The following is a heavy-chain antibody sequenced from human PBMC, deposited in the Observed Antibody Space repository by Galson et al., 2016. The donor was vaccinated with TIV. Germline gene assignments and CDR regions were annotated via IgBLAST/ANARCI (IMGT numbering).Heavy chain of an antibody. J-gene: IGHJ6*02. CDR1: GFSVNDNY. D-gene: IGHD2-21*01. CDR2: ISSGGST. CDR3: AGDRRHCGNECYLYYYYGMDV. V-gene: IGHV3-66*02. Sequence: SLRLSCAASGFSVNDNYMSWVRQAPGRGLEWVSIISSGGSTNYVDSVKGRFTISRDFSKNTLFLQMHILRAEDSAVYYCAGDRRHCGNECYLYYYYGMDVWGPGTTVTVSS.